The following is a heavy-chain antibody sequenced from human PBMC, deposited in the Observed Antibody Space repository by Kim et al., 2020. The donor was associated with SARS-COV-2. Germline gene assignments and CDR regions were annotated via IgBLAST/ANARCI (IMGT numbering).Heavy chain of an antibody. J-gene: IGHJ3*02. D-gene: IGHD6-6*01. V-gene: IGHV5-51*01. CDR3: ARSYSSSHTGAFDI. Sequence: SPSFQGKVTISADKSISTAYLQWSSLKASDTAMYYCARSYSSSHTGAFDIWGQGTMVTVSS.